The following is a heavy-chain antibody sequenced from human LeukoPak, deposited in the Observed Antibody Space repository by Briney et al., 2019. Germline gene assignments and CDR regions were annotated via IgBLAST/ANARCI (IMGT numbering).Heavy chain of an antibody. V-gene: IGHV3-21*01. J-gene: IGHJ6*03. Sequence: GGSLRLSCAASGFTFSSYGMHWVRQAPGKGLEWVSSISSSSSYIYYADSVKGRFTISRDNAKNSLYLQMNSLRAEDTAVYYCARVQRGYSYNPLGYYYYYMDVWGKGTTVTVSS. CDR3: ARVQRGYSYNPLGYYYYYMDV. D-gene: IGHD5-18*01. CDR2: ISSSSSYI. CDR1: GFTFSSYG.